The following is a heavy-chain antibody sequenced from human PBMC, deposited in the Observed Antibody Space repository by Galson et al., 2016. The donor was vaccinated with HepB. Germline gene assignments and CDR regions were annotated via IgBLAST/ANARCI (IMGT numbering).Heavy chain of an antibody. Sequence: SVKVSCKAPGGTFSNYAISWVRQAPGQGLEWIGGIIPIYTTANYGRKFQGRVTITADESTSTAYMELTSLISEDTAVYYCARGAPPSGLRLRVAFDVWGQGTVVTVSS. J-gene: IGHJ3*01. CDR2: IIPIYTTA. D-gene: IGHD4-17*01. V-gene: IGHV1-69*13. CDR3: ARGAPPSGLRLRVAFDV. CDR1: GGTFSNYA.